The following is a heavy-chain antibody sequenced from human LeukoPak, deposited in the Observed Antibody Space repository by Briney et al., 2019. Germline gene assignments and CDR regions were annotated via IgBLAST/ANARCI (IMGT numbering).Heavy chain of an antibody. CDR1: GFTFSSYW. CDR2: INSDGSST. V-gene: IGHV3-74*01. D-gene: IGHD2-15*01. CDR3: ARGIGLDFDY. J-gene: IGHJ4*02. Sequence: GGSLRLSCAASGFTFSSYWMRWVRHAPGKGLVWVSRINSDGSSTSYADSVKGRFTISRDNAKNTLYLQMNSLRAEDTAVYCCARGIGLDFDYWGQGTLVTVSS.